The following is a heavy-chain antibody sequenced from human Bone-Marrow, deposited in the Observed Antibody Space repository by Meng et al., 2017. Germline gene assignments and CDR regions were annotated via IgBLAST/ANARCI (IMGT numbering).Heavy chain of an antibody. Sequence: ASVKVSYKASGYTFTSYDINWVRQATGQGLEWMGWMNPNSGNTGYAQKFQGRVTITRNTSISTAYMELSSLRSEDTAVYYCARGGTIFGVVIINLYYYYGMDVWGQGTTVTVSS. CDR1: GYTFTSYD. D-gene: IGHD3-3*01. J-gene: IGHJ6*02. CDR2: MNPNSGNT. V-gene: IGHV1-8*03. CDR3: ARGGTIFGVVIINLYYYYGMDV.